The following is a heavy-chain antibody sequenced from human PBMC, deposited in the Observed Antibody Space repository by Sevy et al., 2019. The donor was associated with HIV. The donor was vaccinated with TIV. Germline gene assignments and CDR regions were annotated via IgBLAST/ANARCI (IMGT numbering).Heavy chain of an antibody. V-gene: IGHV3-7*01. D-gene: IGHD1-26*01. CDR1: GFTFSNYW. J-gene: IGHJ4*02. CDR2: INQDGTEK. CDR3: IKGRDVGDY. Sequence: GGSLRLSCAASGFTFSNYWMSWVRQAPGKGLEWVANINQDGTEKYYVDAVKGRFTISRDNAKTSVYLQMTSLRVEDTALYYCIKGRDVGDYWGQGTLVTVSS.